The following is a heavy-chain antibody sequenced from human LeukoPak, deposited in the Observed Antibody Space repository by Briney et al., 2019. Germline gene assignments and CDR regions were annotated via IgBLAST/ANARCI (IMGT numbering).Heavy chain of an antibody. D-gene: IGHD6-6*01. Sequence: SETLSLTCTVSGGSISSSSYYWGWIRQPPGKGLEWIGSIYYSGSTYYNPSLKSRVTISVDTSKNQFSLKLSSVTAADTAVYYCARHSTIAARPGYFDYWGQGTLVTVSS. CDR2: IYYSGST. CDR1: GGSISSSSYY. CDR3: ARHSTIAARPGYFDY. V-gene: IGHV4-39*01. J-gene: IGHJ4*02.